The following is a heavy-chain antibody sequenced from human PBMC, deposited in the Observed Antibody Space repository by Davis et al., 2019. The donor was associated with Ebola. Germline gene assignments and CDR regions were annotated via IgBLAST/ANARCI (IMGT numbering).Heavy chain of an antibody. Sequence: ASVKVSCKASGYTFTGYYMHWVRQAPGQGLEWMGWINPNSGGTNYAQKFQGRVTMTRDTSISTAYMELSRLRSDDTAVYYCARGETGSGWPSPYYYGMDVWGQGTTVTVSS. CDR3: ARGETGSGWPSPYYYGMDV. CDR1: GYTFTGYY. V-gene: IGHV1-2*02. CDR2: INPNSGGT. D-gene: IGHD6-19*01. J-gene: IGHJ6*02.